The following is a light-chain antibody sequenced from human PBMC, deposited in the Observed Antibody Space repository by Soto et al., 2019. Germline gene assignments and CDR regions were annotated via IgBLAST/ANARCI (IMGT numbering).Light chain of an antibody. CDR1: QSVSNN. Sequence: EIGMSISAATLSVTPEERATLSCRASQSVSNNVAWYQQKPGQAPRLIIYGASTRATGIPARFSGSGSGTEFTLTIGSLQAEDFAVYYCQQRGYWPLTF. J-gene: IGKJ1*01. V-gene: IGKV3-15*01. CDR2: GAS. CDR3: QQRGYWPLT.